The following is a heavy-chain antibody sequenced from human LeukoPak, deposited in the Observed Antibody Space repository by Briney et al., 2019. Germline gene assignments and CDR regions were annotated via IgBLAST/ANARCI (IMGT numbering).Heavy chain of an antibody. CDR2: IYPGDSDT. CDR1: GYSFTSYW. D-gene: IGHD3-22*01. V-gene: IGHV5-51*01. J-gene: IGHJ4*02. CDR3: ARIAREDTTGYYYSPFDY. Sequence: HGESLKISCKGSGYSFTSYWIGWVRQMPGKGLEWMGIIYPGDSDTRYSPSFQGQVTISADKSIGTAYLQWSSLKASDIAVYYCARIAREDTTGYYYSPFDYWGQGTLVTVSS.